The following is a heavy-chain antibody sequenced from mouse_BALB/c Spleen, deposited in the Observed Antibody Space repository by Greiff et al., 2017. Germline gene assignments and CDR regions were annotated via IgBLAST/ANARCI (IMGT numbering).Heavy chain of an antibody. J-gene: IGHJ4*01. Sequence: EVKVVESGGDLVKPGGSLKLSCAASGFTFSSYGMSWVRQTPDKRLEWVATISSGGSYTYYPDSVKGRFTISRDNAKNTLYLQMSSLKSEDTAMYYCARLGGYDTAMDYWGQGTSVTVSS. CDR3: ARLGGYDTAMDY. D-gene: IGHD2-2*01. CDR1: GFTFSSYG. CDR2: ISSGGSYT. V-gene: IGHV5-6*01.